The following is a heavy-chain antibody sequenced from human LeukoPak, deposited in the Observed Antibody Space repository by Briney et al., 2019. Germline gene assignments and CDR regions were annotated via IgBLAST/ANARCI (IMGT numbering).Heavy chain of an antibody. V-gene: IGHV3-23*01. J-gene: IGHJ4*02. CDR3: AKDLRGLRYFDWLMDY. Sequence: GGSLRLSCAASGFTFSSYAMSWVRQAPGKGLEWVSAISGSGGSTYYADSVKGRFTISRDNSKNTLYLQMNSLRAEDTAVYYCAKDLRGLRYFDWLMDYWGQGTLVTVSS. CDR2: ISGSGGST. CDR1: GFTFSSYA. D-gene: IGHD3-9*01.